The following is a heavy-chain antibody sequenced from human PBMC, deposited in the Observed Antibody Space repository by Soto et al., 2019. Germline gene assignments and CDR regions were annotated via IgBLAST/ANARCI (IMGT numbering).Heavy chain of an antibody. D-gene: IGHD3-16*01. V-gene: IGHV3-23*01. Sequence: PGGSLRLSCASSGFTLSRCVMNCVRQAPGKGLEWVSVISGSGGGAFYADSVKGRFTISRDNSKNTLYLEMRSLRAEDSAVYYCARPEGDYFYNHMDVWGKGTTVTVSS. CDR2: ISGSGGGA. CDR3: ARPEGDYFYNHMDV. CDR1: GFTLSRCV. J-gene: IGHJ6*03.